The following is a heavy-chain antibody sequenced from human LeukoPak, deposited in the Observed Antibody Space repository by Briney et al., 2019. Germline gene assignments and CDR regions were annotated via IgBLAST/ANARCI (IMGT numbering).Heavy chain of an antibody. Sequence: PGGSLRLSCAASGFTFSSYGMHWVRQAPGKGLEWVAVIWYDGSNKYYADSVKGRFTISRDNSKNTLYLQMNSLRAEDTAVYYCAKELLSGSCPDAFDIWGQGTMVTVSS. CDR2: IWYDGSNK. D-gene: IGHD1-26*01. J-gene: IGHJ3*02. CDR3: AKELLSGSCPDAFDI. CDR1: GFTFSSYG. V-gene: IGHV3-33*06.